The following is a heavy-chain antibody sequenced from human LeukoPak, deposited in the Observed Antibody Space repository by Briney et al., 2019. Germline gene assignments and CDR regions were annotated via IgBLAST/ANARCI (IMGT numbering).Heavy chain of an antibody. CDR2: ITGGGSGI. V-gene: IGHV3-23*01. Sequence: GGSLRLSCAASGFTFSNYAMSWVRQAPGKGLEWVSAITGGGSGIYYADSMKSRFTISRDNSKNTLYLQMNSLRAEDTAVYYCARVSDDILTGYDYWGQGTLVTVSS. D-gene: IGHD3-9*01. J-gene: IGHJ4*02. CDR1: GFTFSNYA. CDR3: ARVSDDILTGYDY.